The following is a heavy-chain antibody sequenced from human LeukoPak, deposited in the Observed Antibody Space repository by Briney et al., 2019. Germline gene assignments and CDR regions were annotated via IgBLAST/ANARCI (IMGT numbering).Heavy chain of an antibody. D-gene: IGHD6-13*01. CDR2: INSDGSST. CDR3: ARRIAAAAAPYYFDY. V-gene: IGHV3-74*01. J-gene: IGHJ4*02. CDR1: GFTFSSYW. Sequence: GGSLRLSCAASGFTFSSYWMHWVRQAPGKGLLWVSRINSDGSSTSYADSVKGRFTISRDNAKNTLYLQMNSLRGEDTAVYYCARRIAAAAAPYYFDYWGQGTLVTVSS.